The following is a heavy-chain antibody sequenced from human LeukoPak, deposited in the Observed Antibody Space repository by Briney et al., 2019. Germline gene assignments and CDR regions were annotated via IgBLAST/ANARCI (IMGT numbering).Heavy chain of an antibody. CDR2: IYYSGST. V-gene: IGHV4-4*07. D-gene: IGHD3-22*01. Sequence: SETLSLTCTVSGGSISSYYWSWIRQPAGKGLEWIGSIYYSGSTYYNPSLKSRVTISVDSSKNQFSLKLSSVTAADTAVYYCARGVGYYDSSTLRTLDYWGQGTLVTVSS. CDR1: GGSISSYY. CDR3: ARGVGYYDSSTLRTLDY. J-gene: IGHJ4*02.